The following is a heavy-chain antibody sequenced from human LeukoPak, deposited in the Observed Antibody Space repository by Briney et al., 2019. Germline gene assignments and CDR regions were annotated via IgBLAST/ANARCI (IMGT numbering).Heavy chain of an antibody. Sequence: ASVKACCKTSGYIFTGFYIHWVRQAPGQGLEWMGWMNPNSGGTNHTQKFLGRVTMTRDTSITTAYMELRRLRSDDTAVYYCARSERVKGTFDFWGQGTLVTVSS. V-gene: IGHV1-2*02. D-gene: IGHD1-1*01. CDR1: GYIFTGFY. CDR3: ARSERVKGTFDF. J-gene: IGHJ4*02. CDR2: MNPNSGGT.